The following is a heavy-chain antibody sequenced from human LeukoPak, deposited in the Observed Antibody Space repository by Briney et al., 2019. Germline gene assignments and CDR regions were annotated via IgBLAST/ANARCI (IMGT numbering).Heavy chain of an antibody. V-gene: IGHV1-18*01. D-gene: IGHD1-20*01. J-gene: IGHJ5*02. Sequence: ASVKVSCKASGYTFTSYGISWMRQAPGQGLEWMGWISAYNGNTNYAQKLQGRVTMTTDTSTSTAYMELRSLRSDDTAVYYCARHPTYNWNDVHWFDPWGQGTLVTVSS. CDR3: ARHPTYNWNDVHWFDP. CDR1: GYTFTSYG. CDR2: ISAYNGNT.